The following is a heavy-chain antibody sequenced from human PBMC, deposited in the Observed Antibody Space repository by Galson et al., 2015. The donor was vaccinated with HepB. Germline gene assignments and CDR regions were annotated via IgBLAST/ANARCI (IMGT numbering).Heavy chain of an antibody. D-gene: IGHD3-22*01. J-gene: IGHJ4*02. Sequence: SVKVSCKASGYTFTSYYMHWVRQAPGQGLEWMGIINPSGGSTSYAQKFQGRVTMTRDTSTSTVYMELSSLRSEDTAVYYCARDRDYYDSSGYSLDYWGQGTLVTVSS. CDR1: GYTFTSYY. CDR3: ARDRDYYDSSGYSLDY. CDR2: INPSGGST. V-gene: IGHV1-46*03.